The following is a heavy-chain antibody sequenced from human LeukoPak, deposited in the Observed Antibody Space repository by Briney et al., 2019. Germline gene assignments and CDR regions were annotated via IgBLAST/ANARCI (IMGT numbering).Heavy chain of an antibody. D-gene: IGHD3-22*01. J-gene: IGHJ3*02. V-gene: IGHV1-2*02. Sequence: GASVKVSCKASGYTFTGYYMHWVRQAPGQGLEWMGWINPNTGGTNYAQKFQGRVTMTRDTSISTAYMDLSRLRSDDTAVYYCARVSSLSITMIVVVIGDAFDIWGQGTMVTVSS. CDR3: ARVSSLSITMIVVVIGDAFDI. CDR1: GYTFTGYY. CDR2: INPNTGGT.